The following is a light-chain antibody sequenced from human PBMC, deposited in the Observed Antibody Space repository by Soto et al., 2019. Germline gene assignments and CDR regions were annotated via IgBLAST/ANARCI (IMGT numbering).Light chain of an antibody. Sequence: DVVMTQSPLSLPVTLGQPASISCRCSQSLVNSDGNTYLNWFQQRPGQSPRRLIYKVSNRDSGVPDRFSGSGSGTDFTLKISRVEAEDVGGYYCMQGTYWPTFGQGTKLEIK. CDR1: QSLVNSDGNTY. CDR3: MQGTYWPT. J-gene: IGKJ2*01. CDR2: KVS. V-gene: IGKV2-30*01.